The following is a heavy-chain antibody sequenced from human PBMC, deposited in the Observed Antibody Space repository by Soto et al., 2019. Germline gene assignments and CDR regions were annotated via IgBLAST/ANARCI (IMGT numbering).Heavy chain of an antibody. V-gene: IGHV4-38-2*01. J-gene: IGHJ4*02. Sequence: PSETLSLTCAVSGYSISSGYYWGWIRQPPGKGLEWIGSIYHSGSTYYNPSLKSLVTISVDTSKNQFSLKLSSVTAADTAVYYCARALGITGTTGIWDYWGQGTLVTVSS. CDR1: GYSISSGYY. CDR3: ARALGITGTTGIWDY. D-gene: IGHD1-7*01. CDR2: IYHSGST.